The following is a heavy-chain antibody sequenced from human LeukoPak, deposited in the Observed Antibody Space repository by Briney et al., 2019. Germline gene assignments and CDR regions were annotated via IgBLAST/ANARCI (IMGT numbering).Heavy chain of an antibody. J-gene: IGHJ6*02. CDR1: GGSISSSSYY. Sequence: SETLSLTCTVSGGSISSSSYYWGWIRQPPGKGLEWIGSIYYSGSTYYNPSLKSRVTISVDRSKNQFSLKLSSVTAADTAVYYCARWDRITMVRGVIPPYYYYGMDVWGQGTTVTVSS. D-gene: IGHD3-10*01. V-gene: IGHV4-39*07. CDR2: IYYSGST. CDR3: ARWDRITMVRGVIPPYYYYGMDV.